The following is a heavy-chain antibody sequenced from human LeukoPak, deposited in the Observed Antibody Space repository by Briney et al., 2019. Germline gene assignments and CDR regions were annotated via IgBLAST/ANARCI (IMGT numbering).Heavy chain of an antibody. J-gene: IGHJ3*02. CDR3: ARELLRYFDWLTDAFDI. Sequence: IKXDGSEKYYVDSVKGRFTISRDNAKNSLYLQMNSLRAEDTAVYYCARELLRYFDWLTDAFDIWGQGTMVTVSS. D-gene: IGHD3-9*01. CDR2: IKXDGSEK. V-gene: IGHV3-7*01.